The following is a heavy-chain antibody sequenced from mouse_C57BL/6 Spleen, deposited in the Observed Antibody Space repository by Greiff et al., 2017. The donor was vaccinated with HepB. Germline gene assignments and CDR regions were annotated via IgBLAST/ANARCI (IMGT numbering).Heavy chain of an antibody. J-gene: IGHJ2*01. Sequence: QVQLKQPGAELVRPGSSVKLSCKASGYTFTSYWMDWVKQRPGQGLEWIGNIYPSDSETHYNQKFKDKATLTVDKSSRTAYMQLSSLTSEDSAVYYCARYSSGYPFDYWGQGTTLTVSS. V-gene: IGHV1-61*01. D-gene: IGHD3-2*02. CDR1: GYTFTSYW. CDR3: ARYSSGYPFDY. CDR2: IYPSDSET.